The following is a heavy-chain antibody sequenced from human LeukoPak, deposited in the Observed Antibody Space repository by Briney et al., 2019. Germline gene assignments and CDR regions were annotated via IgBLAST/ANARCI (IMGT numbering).Heavy chain of an antibody. D-gene: IGHD5-24*01. CDR1: GDSVSRTNIA. J-gene: IGHJ4*02. CDR3: ARGIGWPYFDY. Sequence: SQTLSLTCAISGDSVSRTNIAWNWIRQSPSRGLVWLGRTYYRSKWYNDYAVSVQSRIIINPDTSKNQFSLQLNSVTPEDTAVYYCARGIGWPYFDYWGQGTLVTVSS. V-gene: IGHV6-1*01. CDR2: TYYRSKWYN.